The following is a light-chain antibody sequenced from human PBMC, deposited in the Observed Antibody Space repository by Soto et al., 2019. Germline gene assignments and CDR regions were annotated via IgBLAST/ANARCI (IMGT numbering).Light chain of an antibody. V-gene: IGLV2-8*01. J-gene: IGLJ1*01. CDR3: SSYAGDPHLYL. Sequence: QSALTQPASVSGSLGQSVTISCTGSSNDIGYFNYVSWYQQRPGSAPKPIIFNLNRRPSGVPGRFSASKSASTASLTISGLPPEDEADYYCSSYAGDPHLYLFGSGTKVTVL. CDR2: NLN. CDR1: SNDIGYFNY.